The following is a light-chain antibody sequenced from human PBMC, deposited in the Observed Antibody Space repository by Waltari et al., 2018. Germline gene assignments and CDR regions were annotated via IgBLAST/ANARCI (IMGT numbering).Light chain of an antibody. J-gene: IGLJ1*01. CDR1: SSNVGTNA. CDR2: NNS. CDR3: AAWDDTLNLYV. Sequence: QSILTQPSSVSGTPGQGVTLSCSGSSSNVGTNAVSWYHQLPGEAPKLLIYNNSVRRPGVPDRISGSKSGSSASLAISRLQSGDEGDYFCAAWDDTLNLYVFGSGTQVTVL. V-gene: IGLV1-44*01.